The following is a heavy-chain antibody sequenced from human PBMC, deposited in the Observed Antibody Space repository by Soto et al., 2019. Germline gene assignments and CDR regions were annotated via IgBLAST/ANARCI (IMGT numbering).Heavy chain of an antibody. CDR1: GFTPSSYG. CDR3: ARGSDHSRGYQYYCMGG. J-gene: IGHJ6*02. Sequence: PGGSLRLSCAASGFTPSSYGIHWVRQAPGKGLEWVAFISYDGTNKYYADSVKGRFTISTDNYKNTLSLQMNSLRAGDTAVYYCARGSDHSRGYQYYCMGGWGQGTTVSVSS. CDR2: ISYDGTNK. V-gene: IGHV3-30*03. D-gene: IGHD6-25*01.